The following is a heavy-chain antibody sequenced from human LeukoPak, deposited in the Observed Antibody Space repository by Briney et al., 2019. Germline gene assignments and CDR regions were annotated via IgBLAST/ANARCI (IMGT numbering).Heavy chain of an antibody. D-gene: IGHD6-13*01. V-gene: IGHV3-33*01. CDR1: GFTFSDYG. Sequence: GGSLRLSCAASGFTFSDYGMHWVRQAPGKGLEWVAVIWYDGSNTYYADSVKGRFTISRDNSKNRLYLQMNSLRAEDTAVYYCARDYRGRGIASPSAGNRFDPWGQGTLVTVSS. CDR2: IWYDGSNT. CDR3: ARDYRGRGIASPSAGNRFDP. J-gene: IGHJ5*02.